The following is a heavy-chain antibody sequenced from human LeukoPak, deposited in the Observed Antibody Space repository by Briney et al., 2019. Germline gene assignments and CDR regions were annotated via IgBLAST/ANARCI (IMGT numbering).Heavy chain of an antibody. Sequence: GGSLRLSCAASGFTFSTYNMNWVRQAPGKGLEYVSYISSSGGTKYYADSVKGRFTISRDNVKNSLYLQMSSLRYEDTAVYYCARDFLTGYFDYCGRGRLVIVFS. CDR1: GFTFSTYN. CDR2: ISSSGGTK. CDR3: ARDFLTGYFDY. D-gene: IGHD3-9*01. V-gene: IGHV3-48*02. J-gene: IGHJ4*02.